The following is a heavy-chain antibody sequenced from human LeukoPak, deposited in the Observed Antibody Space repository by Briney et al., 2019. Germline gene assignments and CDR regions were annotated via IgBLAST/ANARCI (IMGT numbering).Heavy chain of an antibody. V-gene: IGHV1-18*01. Sequence: ASVKVSCKASGYTFTSYGISWVRQAPEQGLEWMGWISAYNGNTNYAQKLQGRVTMTTDTSTSTAYMELRSLRSDDTAVYYCARDPTIFGLVAEYFQHWGQGTLVTVSS. CDR1: GYTFTSYG. D-gene: IGHD3-3*01. CDR2: ISAYNGNT. J-gene: IGHJ1*01. CDR3: ARDPTIFGLVAEYFQH.